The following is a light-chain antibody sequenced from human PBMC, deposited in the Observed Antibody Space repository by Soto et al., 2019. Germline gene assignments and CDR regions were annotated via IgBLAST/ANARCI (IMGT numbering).Light chain of an antibody. J-gene: IGKJ1*01. V-gene: IGKV1-17*01. CDR3: LQYNTYPWT. CDR1: QGIRND. CDR2: AAS. Sequence: DIQMTQSPSSLSASVGDRVTITCRASQGIRNDFDWYQQKPAKAPERLFYAASSLQSGVPSRFSGSGSGTEFTLTISSLQAEDFATYYCLQYNTYPWTFGQGTKVEIK.